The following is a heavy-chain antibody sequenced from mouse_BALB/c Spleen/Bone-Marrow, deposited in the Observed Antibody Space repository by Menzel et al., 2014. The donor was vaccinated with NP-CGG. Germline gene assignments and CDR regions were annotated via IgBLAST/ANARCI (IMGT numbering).Heavy chain of an antibody. CDR3: ARWEYYAMDY. V-gene: IGHV14-3*02. CDR1: GFNIKDTY. Sequence: EVQLQQSGVELVKPGASVKLSCTASGFNIKDTYMHWVKQRPEQGLEWIGRIDPANGNTKYDPKFQGKATITADTSSNTAYLQLSSLTSEDTAVYYCARWEYYAMDYWGQGTSVTVSS. J-gene: IGHJ4*01. CDR2: IDPANGNT. D-gene: IGHD4-1*01.